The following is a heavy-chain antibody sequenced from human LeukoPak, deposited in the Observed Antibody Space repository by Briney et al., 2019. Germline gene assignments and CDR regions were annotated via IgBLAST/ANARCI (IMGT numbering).Heavy chain of an antibody. CDR2: IKEDGSEK. Sequence: PGGSLRLSCAASGFTFRTHCMSWVRHAPGKGLEWVANIKEDGSEKHYVDSVNGRFTISRDNAKNSLYLQMNSLRAEDTAVYYCAGGSAYNWFDPWGQGTLVTVSS. V-gene: IGHV3-7*01. CDR3: AGGSAYNWFDP. CDR1: GFTFRTHC. J-gene: IGHJ5*02.